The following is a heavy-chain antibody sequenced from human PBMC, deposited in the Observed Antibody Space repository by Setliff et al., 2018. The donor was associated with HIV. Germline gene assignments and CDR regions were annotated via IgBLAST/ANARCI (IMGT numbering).Heavy chain of an antibody. CDR2: VIPIFGTA. D-gene: IGHD6-13*01. CDR1: GGTFSSYA. J-gene: IGHJ6*03. V-gene: IGHV1-69*13. Sequence: SVKVSCKASGGTFSSYALSWVRQAPGQGLEWMGGVIPIFGTANYAQKFRGRVTITADESTRTAYMELSSLRSEDTAVYYCARGDMAAADPYYYYYYMDVWGKGTPVTVSS. CDR3: ARGDMAAADPYYYYYYMDV.